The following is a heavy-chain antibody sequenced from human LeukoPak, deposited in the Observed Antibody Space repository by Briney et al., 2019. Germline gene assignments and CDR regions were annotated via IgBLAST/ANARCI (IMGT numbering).Heavy chain of an antibody. V-gene: IGHV5-51*01. D-gene: IGHD6-19*01. CDR2: IYPGDSDI. CDR1: GYGFTSYW. CDR3: ARRRNSAWDFDY. Sequence: GEALQISCKGSGYGFTSYWIGWVRLMPGKGLEWMGVIYPGDSDIRYSPSFLGQVTFSADKSSSTAYMQWSSLKASDTAMYYCARRRNSAWDFDYWGQGTLVTVSS. J-gene: IGHJ4*02.